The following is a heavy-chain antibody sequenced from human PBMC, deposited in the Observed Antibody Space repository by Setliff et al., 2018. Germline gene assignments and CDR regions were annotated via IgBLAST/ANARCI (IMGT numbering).Heavy chain of an antibody. Sequence: ASVKVSCKASGYIFRDYDIHWVRQAPGQGLEWMGWINPNGGGREYAEAFQGRVTMTGDTSIRTAFMELSGLTSDDMAVYYCAGPFDVGPYPRPIDGLDLWGQGTRVTVSS. CDR1: GYIFRDYD. D-gene: IGHD3-9*01. CDR2: INPNGGGR. J-gene: IGHJ3*01. CDR3: AGPFDVGPYPRPIDGLDL. V-gene: IGHV1-2*02.